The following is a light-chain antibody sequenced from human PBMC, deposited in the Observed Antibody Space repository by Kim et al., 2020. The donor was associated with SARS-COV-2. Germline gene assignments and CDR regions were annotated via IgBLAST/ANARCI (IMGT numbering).Light chain of an antibody. CDR1: NSNIGANT. V-gene: IGLV1-44*01. J-gene: IGLJ3*02. CDR2: AND. Sequence: QRVIISCSGGNSNIGANTVNWYQQLPGTAPKLLIYANDRRPSGVPDRFSVSQSGTSSSLTISGLQSEDEADYYCATWDDSLNAWVFGGGTQLNVL. CDR3: ATWDDSLNAWV.